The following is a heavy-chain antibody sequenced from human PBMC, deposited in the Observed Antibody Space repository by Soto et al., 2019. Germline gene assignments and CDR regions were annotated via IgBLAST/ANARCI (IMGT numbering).Heavy chain of an antibody. CDR3: AKGRGGSGSLTPRVDF. CDR2: ISGGGDTT. J-gene: IGHJ4*02. Sequence: GGSLRLSCAASGFTFNNYAMTWVRQAPGKGLEWVSAISGGGDTTSYADSVKGRFTVSRDGSKNTLYLQMSSLRAEDTALYYCAKGRGGSGSLTPRVDFWGQGTLVTVSA. CDR1: GFTFNNYA. V-gene: IGHV3-23*01. D-gene: IGHD3-10*01.